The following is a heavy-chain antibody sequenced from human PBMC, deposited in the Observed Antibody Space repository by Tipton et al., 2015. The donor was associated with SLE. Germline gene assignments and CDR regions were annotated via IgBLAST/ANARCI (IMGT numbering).Heavy chain of an antibody. CDR1: GFTFDDYA. CDR3: AKDIQRMGQGYFDY. J-gene: IGHJ4*02. CDR2: ISWNSGSI. D-gene: IGHD1-1*01. Sequence: SLRLSCAASGFTFDDYAMHWVRQAPGKGLEWVSGISWNSGSIGYADSVKGRFTISRDNAKNSLYLQMNSLRAEDTALYYCAKDIQRMGQGYFDYWGQGSLVTVSS. V-gene: IGHV3-9*01.